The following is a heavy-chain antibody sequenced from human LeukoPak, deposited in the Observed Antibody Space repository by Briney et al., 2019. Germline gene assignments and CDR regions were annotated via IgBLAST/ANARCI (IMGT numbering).Heavy chain of an antibody. J-gene: IGHJ4*02. CDR2: ISSSSSYI. Sequence: GGSLRLSCAASGFTFSSYSMKWVRQAPGKGLEWVSFISSSSSYIYYADSVKGRFTISRDNAKNSLYLQMNSLRAEDTAVYYCARGTMFPYYSDYWGQGTLVTVSS. D-gene: IGHD3-10*02. V-gene: IGHV3-21*01. CDR3: ARGTMFPYYSDY. CDR1: GFTFSSYS.